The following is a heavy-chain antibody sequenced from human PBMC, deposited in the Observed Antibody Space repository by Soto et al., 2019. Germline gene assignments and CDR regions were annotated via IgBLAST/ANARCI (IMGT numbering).Heavy chain of an antibody. J-gene: IGHJ2*01. Sequence: PSETLSLTCAVYGGSFSGYYWSWIRQPPGKGLEWIGEINHSGSTNYNPSLKSRVTISVDTSKNQFSLKLSSVTAADTAVYYCARANGDYDWYFDLWGRGTLVPVSS. V-gene: IGHV4-34*01. D-gene: IGHD4-17*01. CDR3: ARANGDYDWYFDL. CDR1: GGSFSGYY. CDR2: INHSGST.